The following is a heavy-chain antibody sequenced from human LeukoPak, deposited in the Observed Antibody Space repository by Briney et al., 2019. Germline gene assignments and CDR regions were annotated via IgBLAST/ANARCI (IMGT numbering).Heavy chain of an antibody. J-gene: IGHJ4*02. Sequence: PEGSLRLSCAASGFTVSSNYMSWVRQAPGKGLEWVSVIYSGGSTYYADSVKGRFTIARDNSKSTLQLQMNSLRAEDTAVYYCARGSYYDILSDYWGQGTLVTVSS. CDR1: GFTVSSNY. V-gene: IGHV3-66*01. D-gene: IGHD3-9*01. CDR2: IYSGGST. CDR3: ARGSYYDILSDY.